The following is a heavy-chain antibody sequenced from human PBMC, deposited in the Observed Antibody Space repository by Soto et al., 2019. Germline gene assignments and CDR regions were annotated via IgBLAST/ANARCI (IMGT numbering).Heavy chain of an antibody. V-gene: IGHV3-9*01. CDR2: ISWNSGII. D-gene: IGHD4-17*01. J-gene: IGHJ6*03. CDR1: GFTFDDYA. Sequence: GGSLRLSCAASGFTFDDYAMHWVRQAPGKGLEWVSGISWNSGIIGYADSVKGRFTISRDNAKNSLYLQMNSLRAEDTALYYCAKDIGLRYYYYYMDVWGKGTTVTVSS. CDR3: AKDIGLRYYYYYMDV.